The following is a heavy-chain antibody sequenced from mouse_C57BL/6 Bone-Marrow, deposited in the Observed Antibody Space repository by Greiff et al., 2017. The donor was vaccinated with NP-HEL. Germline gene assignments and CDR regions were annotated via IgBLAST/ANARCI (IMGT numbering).Heavy chain of an antibody. CDR3: ARWYGYYGFDY. CDR1: GYTFTSYW. Sequence: QVQLTQPGTELVQPGASVKLSCKASGYTFTSYWMLWVKQRPGQVLEWIGIINPSNGGTNYNEKFKSKATLTVDKFTSTAYMQLSSLTSEDSVVYYCARWYGYYGFDYWGQGTTLTVSS. J-gene: IGHJ2*01. CDR2: INPSNGGT. D-gene: IGHD2-3*01. V-gene: IGHV1-53*01.